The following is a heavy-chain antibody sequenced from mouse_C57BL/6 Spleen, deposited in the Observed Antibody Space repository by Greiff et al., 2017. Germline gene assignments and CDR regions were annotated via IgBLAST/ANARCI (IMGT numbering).Heavy chain of an antibody. CDR1: GYTFTGYW. CDR2: ILPGSGST. V-gene: IGHV1-9*01. CDR3: GRHGYSAWFAY. J-gene: IGHJ3*01. Sequence: VQLQQSGAELMKPGASVKLSCKATGYTFTGYWIAWVKQRPGHGLEWIGEILPGSGSTNYNEKFKGKATFTADTSSNTAYMQLGSLTTEDSAIYDCGRHGYSAWFAYWGQGTLVTVSA. D-gene: IGHD2-3*01.